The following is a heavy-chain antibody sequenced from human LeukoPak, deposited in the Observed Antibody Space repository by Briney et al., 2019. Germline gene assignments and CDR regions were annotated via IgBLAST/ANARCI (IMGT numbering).Heavy chain of an antibody. Sequence: SETLSLTCAVYGGSFSGYYWSWIRHPPGKGLEWIGEINHSGSTNYNPSLKSRVTISVDTSKNQYSLKLSSVTAADTAVYYCTRLQSIAARTTKVKRVGQFDDWGQGSLVTVSS. J-gene: IGHJ5*02. V-gene: IGHV4-34*01. CDR1: GGSFSGYY. CDR2: INHSGST. CDR3: TRLQSIAARTTKVKRVGQFDD. D-gene: IGHD6-6*01.